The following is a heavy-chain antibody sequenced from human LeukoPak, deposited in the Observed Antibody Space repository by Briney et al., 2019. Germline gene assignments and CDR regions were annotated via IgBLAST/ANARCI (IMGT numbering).Heavy chain of an antibody. CDR3: ARVYYSSSYDYWYFDL. CDR2: IYSTGST. Sequence: SETLSLTCTVSGGSISSYYWSWIRQPAGGGREWIGHIYSTGSTNYNPSLKSRVTLSVDRSKNQFSLTLNSVTAADTAVYYCARVYYSSSYDYWYFDLWGRGTLVTVSS. CDR1: GGSISSYY. V-gene: IGHV4-4*07. J-gene: IGHJ2*01. D-gene: IGHD6-13*01.